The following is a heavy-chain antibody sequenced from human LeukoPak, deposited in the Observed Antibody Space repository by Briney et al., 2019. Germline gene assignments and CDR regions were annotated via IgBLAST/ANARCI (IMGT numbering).Heavy chain of an antibody. CDR3: ARTGEYQLLTGAFDI. D-gene: IGHD2-2*01. CDR1: GGSISSGDYY. V-gene: IGHV4-30-4*08. J-gene: IGHJ3*02. CDR2: IYYSGST. Sequence: SQTLSLTCTVSGGSISSGDYYWSWIRQPPGKGLEWIGYIYYSGSTYCNPSLKSRVTISVDTSKNQFSLKLSSVTAADTAVYYCARTGEYQLLTGAFDIWGQGTMVTVSS.